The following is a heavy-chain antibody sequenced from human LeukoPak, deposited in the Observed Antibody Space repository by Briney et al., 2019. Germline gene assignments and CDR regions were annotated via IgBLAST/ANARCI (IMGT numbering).Heavy chain of an antibody. V-gene: IGHV3-9*01. CDR2: ISWNSGSM. D-gene: IGHD1-26*01. CDR1: GFTFDNYA. CDR3: ARRVGATTRPFDY. J-gene: IGHJ4*02. Sequence: GRSLRLSCTASGFTFDNYAMHWVRQTPGKGLEWVSSISWNSGSMGYADSVKGRFTISRDNSKNTLYLQMNSLRAEDTAVYYCARRVGATTRPFDYWGQGTLVTVSS.